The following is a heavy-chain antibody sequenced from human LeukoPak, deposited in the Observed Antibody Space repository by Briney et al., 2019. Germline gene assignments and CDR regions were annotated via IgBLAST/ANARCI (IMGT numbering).Heavy chain of an antibody. Sequence: GASVKVSCKASGYTFTRYEINGVRQATGQGLEWMGWMNPNSGNTGYAQKFQGRVSITRNSSISTVYMELGSLRSEDTAVYYCARGLRGNYWGQGTLVTVSS. V-gene: IGHV1-8*03. CDR3: ARGLRGNY. D-gene: IGHD3-16*01. CDR2: MNPNSGNT. J-gene: IGHJ4*02. CDR1: GYTFTRYE.